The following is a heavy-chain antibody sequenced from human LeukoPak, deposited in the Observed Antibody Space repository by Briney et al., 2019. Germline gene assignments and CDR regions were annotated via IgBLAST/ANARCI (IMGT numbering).Heavy chain of an antibody. CDR1: GGSISSYY. CDR2: IIHSGRT. V-gene: IGHV4-34*01. CDR3: ARGILVTVYAAFDY. Sequence: SETLSLTCTVSGGSISSYYWTWIRQSPGMGLEWIGEIIHSGRTNYNPSLTNRVSISVDTSKNQFSLELSSVTAADTAIYYCARGILVTVYAAFDYWGQGTLVTVSS. D-gene: IGHD2/OR15-2a*01. J-gene: IGHJ4*02.